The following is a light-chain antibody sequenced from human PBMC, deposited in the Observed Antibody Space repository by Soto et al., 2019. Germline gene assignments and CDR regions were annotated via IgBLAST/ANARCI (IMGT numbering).Light chain of an antibody. Sequence: DIQMTQSPSSVSASVGDRVTITCRASQGINSLLAWYQQKPGRAPKLLIYAASILQSGVPSRFSGSGSGTLFTLTITSLQPEDFAAYYCHQLKSFPITFGQGTRLEIK. CDR3: HQLKSFPIT. J-gene: IGKJ5*01. CDR1: QGINSL. CDR2: AAS. V-gene: IGKV1D-12*01.